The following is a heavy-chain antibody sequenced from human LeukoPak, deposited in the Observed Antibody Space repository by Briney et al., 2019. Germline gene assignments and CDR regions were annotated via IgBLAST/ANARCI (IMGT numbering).Heavy chain of an antibody. D-gene: IGHD6-13*01. V-gene: IGHV4-4*07. Sequence: SETLSLTCTVSGGSISTYYWSWIRQSAGKELEWIGRIHISGSTTHNPSLKSRVTMSVDTSKNQFSLKMSSVTAADTAIYYCARDRSSSWHKDWFDPWGQGTLVTVSP. CDR1: GGSISTYY. J-gene: IGHJ5*02. CDR3: ARDRSSSWHKDWFDP. CDR2: IHISGST.